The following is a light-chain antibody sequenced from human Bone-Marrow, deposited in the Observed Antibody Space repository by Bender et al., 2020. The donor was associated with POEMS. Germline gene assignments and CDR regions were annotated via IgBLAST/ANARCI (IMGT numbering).Light chain of an antibody. CDR2: KDD. J-gene: IGLJ2*01. V-gene: IGLV3-1*01. CDR1: KLGDKF. CDR3: QAWDSDSALG. Sequence: SYELTQPPSVSVSPGQTASISCSGDKLGDKFACWYQQKPGHSPLLVIYKDDRRPSGIPERFSGSNSGNTATLTISGTQAMDEADYYCQAWDSDSALGFCVGTKLTVL.